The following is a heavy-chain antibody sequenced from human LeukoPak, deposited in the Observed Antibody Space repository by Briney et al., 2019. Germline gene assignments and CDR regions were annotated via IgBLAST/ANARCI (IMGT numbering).Heavy chain of an antibody. D-gene: IGHD3-10*01. CDR2: ISGSGGST. CDR1: GFTFSSYG. V-gene: IGHV3-23*01. CDR3: AKVLSLLWFGELLGPPVDPTFDY. Sequence: GGTLRLSCAASGFTFSSYGMSWVRQAPGKGLEWVSAISGSGGSTYYADSVKGRFTISRDNSKNTLYLQMNSLRAEDTAVYYCAKVLSLLWFGELLGPPVDPTFDYWGQGTLVTVSS. J-gene: IGHJ4*02.